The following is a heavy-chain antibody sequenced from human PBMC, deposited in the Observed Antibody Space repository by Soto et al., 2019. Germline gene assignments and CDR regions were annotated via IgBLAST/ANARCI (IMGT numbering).Heavy chain of an antibody. CDR3: TTYYDCCSCYYPSDYYMDV. CDR2: IRSKAYGGTT. Sequence: PGGSLRLSCTASGFTFGDYAMSWFRQAPGKGLEWVGFIRSKAYGGTTEYAASVKGRFTISRDDSKSIAYLQMNSLKTEDTAVYYCTTYYDCCSCYYPSDYYMDVWGKGTTVTVSS. V-gene: IGHV3-49*03. J-gene: IGHJ6*03. CDR1: GFTFGDYA. D-gene: IGHD3-3*01.